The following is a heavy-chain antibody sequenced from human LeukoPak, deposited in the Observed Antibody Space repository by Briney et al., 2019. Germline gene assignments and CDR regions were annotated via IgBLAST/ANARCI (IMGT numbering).Heavy chain of an antibody. CDR1: GGSISSYY. J-gene: IGHJ6*02. D-gene: IGHD5-18*01. Sequence: PSETLSLTCTVSGGSISSYYWSWIRQPPGKGLEWIGYIYYSGSTNYNPSLKSRVTISVDTSKNQFSLKLSSVTAADTAVYYCARTIVYSYGYKYYYYGMDVWGQGTTVTVSS. CDR2: IYYSGST. V-gene: IGHV4-59*01. CDR3: ARTIVYSYGYKYYYYGMDV.